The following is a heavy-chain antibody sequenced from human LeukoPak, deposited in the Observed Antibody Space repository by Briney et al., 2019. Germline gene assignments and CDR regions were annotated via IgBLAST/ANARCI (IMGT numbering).Heavy chain of an antibody. CDR3: ARQALWFFDH. J-gene: IGHJ4*02. V-gene: IGHV4-39*01. CDR1: GGSISSNSNY. D-gene: IGHD2-21*01. Sequence: PSETLSLTCTVSGGSISSNSNYWAWIRQPPGRGLEWIGSISYGGSTYYSPSLESRVTISVDTSKNQFSLRLSSVTAADKAVYYCARQALWFFDHWGQGTLVTVSS. CDR2: ISYGGST.